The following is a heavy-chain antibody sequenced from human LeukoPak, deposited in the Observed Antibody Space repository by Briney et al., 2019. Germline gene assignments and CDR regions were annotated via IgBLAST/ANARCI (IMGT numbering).Heavy chain of an antibody. CDR2: IYSGGST. J-gene: IGHJ4*02. V-gene: IGHV3-53*01. D-gene: IGHD6-13*01. CDR1: GFTVSSNY. Sequence: GGSLRLSCAASGFTVSSNYMSWVRQAPGKGLEWVSVIYSGGSTYYADSVKGRFTISRDNAKNSLYLQMNSLRAEDTAVYYCARVVIAAVIYFDYWGQGTLVTVSS. CDR3: ARVVIAAVIYFDY.